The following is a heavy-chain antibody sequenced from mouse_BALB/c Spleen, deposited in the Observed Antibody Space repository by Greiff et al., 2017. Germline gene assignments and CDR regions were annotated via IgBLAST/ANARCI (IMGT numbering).Heavy chain of an antibody. V-gene: IGHV1-20*02. D-gene: IGHD2-4*01. CDR1: GYSFTGYF. Sequence: EVQLVESGPELVKPGASVKISCKASGYSFTGYFMNWVMQSHGKSLEWIGRINPYNGDTFYNQKFKGKATLTVDKSSSTAHMELRSLASEDSAVYYCAREGLHYAMDYWGQGTSVTVSS. CDR3: AREGLHYAMDY. J-gene: IGHJ4*01. CDR2: INPYNGDT.